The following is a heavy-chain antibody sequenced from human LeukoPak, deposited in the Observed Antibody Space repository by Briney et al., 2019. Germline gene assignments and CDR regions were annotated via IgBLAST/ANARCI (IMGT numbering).Heavy chain of an antibody. CDR3: ARGGRLRGYSYGYLRYNWFDP. Sequence: MSSETLSLTCTVSGGSISSSSYYWGWIRQPPGKGLEWIGSIYYSGSTYYNPSLKSRVTISVDTSKNQFSLKLSSVTAADTAVYYCARGGRLRGYSYGYLRYNWFDPWGQGTLVTVSS. D-gene: IGHD5-18*01. V-gene: IGHV4-39*07. CDR2: IYYSGST. CDR1: GGSISSSSYY. J-gene: IGHJ5*02.